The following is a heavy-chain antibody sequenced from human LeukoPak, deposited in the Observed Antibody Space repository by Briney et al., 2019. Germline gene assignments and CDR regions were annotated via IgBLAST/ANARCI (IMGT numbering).Heavy chain of an antibody. D-gene: IGHD2-15*01. CDR1: GGSISYYF. CDR2: INISGST. V-gene: IGHV4-4*07. Sequence: SETLSLTCTVSGGSISYYFWSWIRQPAGKGLEWIGRINISGSTNYNPSLKSRVTMSIDTSKNQFSLNVSSVTAADTAVYYCARHDVVSRAFDIWGPGTMVTVSS. CDR3: ARHDVVSRAFDI. J-gene: IGHJ3*02.